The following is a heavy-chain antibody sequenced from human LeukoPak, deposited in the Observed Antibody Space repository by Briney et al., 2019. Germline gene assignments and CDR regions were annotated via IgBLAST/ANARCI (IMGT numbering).Heavy chain of an antibody. CDR3: GRDLGGRSGY. CDR1: GFTFSSYG. V-gene: IGHV3-30*03. J-gene: IGHJ4*02. CDR2: ISYDGSNK. Sequence: PGGSLRLSCAASGFTFSSYGMHWVRQAPGKGLEWVAVISYDGSNKYYADSVKGRITISRDNSKNTLYLQMNSLRAEDTAVYYCGRDLGGRSGYWGQGTLVTVSS. D-gene: IGHD1-26*01.